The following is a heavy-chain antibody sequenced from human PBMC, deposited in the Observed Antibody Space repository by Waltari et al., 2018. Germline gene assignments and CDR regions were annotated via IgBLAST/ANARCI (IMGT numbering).Heavy chain of an antibody. CDR3: ARVRNYYDSSGHYDY. Sequence: QVQLVQSGAEVKKPGASVKVSCKASGYTFTGSYLHWVRQAPGQGLEWMGWINPHSGGTNYAQKFQGRVTMTRDTSISTAYMELTSLKSDDTAVYYCARVRNYYDSSGHYDYWGQGTLVTASS. CDR2: INPHSGGT. D-gene: IGHD3-22*01. CDR1: GYTFTGSY. V-gene: IGHV1-2*02. J-gene: IGHJ4*02.